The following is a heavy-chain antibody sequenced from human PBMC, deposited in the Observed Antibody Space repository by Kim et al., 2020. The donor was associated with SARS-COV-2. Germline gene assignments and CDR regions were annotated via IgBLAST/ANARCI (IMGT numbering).Heavy chain of an antibody. Sequence: SETLSLTCTVSGGSISSYYWSWIRQPPGKGLEWIGYIYYSGSTNYNPSLKSRVTISVDTSKNQFSLKLSSVTAADTAVYYCASLDYYGYWYFDYWGQGTLVTVSS. D-gene: IGHD3-10*01. CDR2: IYYSGST. CDR1: GGSISSYY. CDR3: ASLDYYGYWYFDY. V-gene: IGHV4-59*08. J-gene: IGHJ4*02.